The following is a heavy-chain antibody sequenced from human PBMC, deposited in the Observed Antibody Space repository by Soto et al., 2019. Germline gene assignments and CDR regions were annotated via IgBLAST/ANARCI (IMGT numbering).Heavy chain of an antibody. CDR1: GGTFRTPA. D-gene: IGHD3-3*02. CDR2: IMPVFRRP. CDR3: ARDKDRPQLGGNYYYILDV. V-gene: IGHV1-69*12. J-gene: IGHJ6*02. Sequence: QVQLVQSGAEVKKPGSSVKVSCKASGGTFRTPAISWVRQAPGQGLEWVGGIMPVFRRPKYAQNFQGRVTISADESTSTAYMELSSLRSDDTAVYYCARDKDRPQLGGNYYYILDVWGQGTAVTVSS.